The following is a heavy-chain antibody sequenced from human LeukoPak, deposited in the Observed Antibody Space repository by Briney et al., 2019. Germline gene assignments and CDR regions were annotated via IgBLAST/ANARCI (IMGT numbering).Heavy chain of an antibody. CDR3: AGNYGDYVRGPDY. CDR1: GFTFSSYA. D-gene: IGHD4-17*01. Sequence: GGSLRLSCAASGFTFSSYAMSWVRQAPGKGLEWVSAISGSGGSTYYADSVKGRFTISRDNSKNTLYLQMNSLRAEDTAVYYCAGNYGDYVRGPDYWGQGTLVTVSS. J-gene: IGHJ4*02. CDR2: ISGSGGST. V-gene: IGHV3-23*01.